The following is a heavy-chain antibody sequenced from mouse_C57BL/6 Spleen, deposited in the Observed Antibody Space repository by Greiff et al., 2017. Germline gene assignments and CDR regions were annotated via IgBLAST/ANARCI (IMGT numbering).Heavy chain of an antibody. J-gene: IGHJ3*01. D-gene: IGHD1-1*01. CDR1: GYTFTSYW. Sequence: QVQLQQPGAELVKPGASVKMSCKASGYTFTSYWITWVKQRPGQGLEWIGDIYPGSGSTNYNEKFKSKATLTVDTSSSTAYMQLSSLTSEDSAVYYCARRDYGSSWLAYWGQGTLVTVSA. CDR3: ARRDYGSSWLAY. CDR2: IYPGSGST. V-gene: IGHV1-55*01.